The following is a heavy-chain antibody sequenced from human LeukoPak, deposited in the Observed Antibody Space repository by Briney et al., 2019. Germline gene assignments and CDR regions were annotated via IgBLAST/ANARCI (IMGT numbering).Heavy chain of an antibody. J-gene: IGHJ4*02. CDR2: IWYDGSNK. CDR3: ARGYGVDGYDTEEKFDY. D-gene: IGHD5-12*01. V-gene: IGHV3-33*01. CDR1: GFTFSSYG. Sequence: GRSLRLSCAASGFTFSSYGMHWVRQAPGKGLEWVAVIWYDGSNKYYADSVKGRFTISRDNSKNALYLQMNSLRAEDTAVYYCARGYGVDGYDTEEKFDYWGQGTLVTVSS.